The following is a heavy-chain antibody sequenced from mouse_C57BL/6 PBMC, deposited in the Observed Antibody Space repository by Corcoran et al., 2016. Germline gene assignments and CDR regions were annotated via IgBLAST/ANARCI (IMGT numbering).Heavy chain of an antibody. CDR3: ARAEDYYGKGYYFDY. D-gene: IGHD1-1*01. CDR1: GYTFTDYY. CDR2: INPYNGGT. J-gene: IGHJ2*01. Sequence: EVQLQQSGPVLVKPGASVKMSCKASGYTFTDYYMNWVKQSHGKSLEWIGVINPYNGGTSYNQKFKGKATLTVDKSSSTAYMELNSLTSEDSAVYYCARAEDYYGKGYYFDYWGQGTTITVSS. V-gene: IGHV1-19*01.